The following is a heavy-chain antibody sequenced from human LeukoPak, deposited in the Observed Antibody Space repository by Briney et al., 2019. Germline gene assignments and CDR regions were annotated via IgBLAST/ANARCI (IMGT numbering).Heavy chain of an antibody. J-gene: IGHJ4*02. V-gene: IGHV3-33*01. CDR2: LWYDGSNE. Sequence: GGSLRLSCAASGFTFSAYVMHWVRQAPGKGLEWVAILWYDGSNEYYADSVKGRFTMSRDNSKNTLHLQMNSLRAEDTAVYYCARVRTDSSGHDIDYWGQGTLVTVSS. CDR3: ARVRTDSSGHDIDY. D-gene: IGHD3-22*01. CDR1: GFTFSAYV.